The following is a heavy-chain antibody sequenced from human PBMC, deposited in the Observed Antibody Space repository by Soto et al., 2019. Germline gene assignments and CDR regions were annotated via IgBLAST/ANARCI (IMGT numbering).Heavy chain of an antibody. J-gene: IGHJ4*02. CDR2: IYYSGST. CDR3: VKESNPFVDMKVVLIFHS. V-gene: IGHV4-30-4*01. CDR1: GGSISSGDYY. D-gene: IGHD3-22*01. Sequence: SETLSLTCTVSGGSISSGDYYWSWIRQPPGKGLEWIGYIYYSGSTYYNPSLKSRVTISVDTSKNQFSLKLSSVTAADTAVYYCVKESNPFVDMKVVLIFHSWGQGTLVTVSS.